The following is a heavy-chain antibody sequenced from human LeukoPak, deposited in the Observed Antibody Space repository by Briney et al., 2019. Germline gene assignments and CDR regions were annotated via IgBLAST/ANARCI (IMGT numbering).Heavy chain of an antibody. CDR1: GFAFGVHA. CDR2: IGSGADL. V-gene: IGHV3-23*01. D-gene: IGHD3-16*01. Sequence: GGPLRLSCVGSGFAFGVHAMSWVRQAPGKGPEWVATIGSGADLFYAESVKGRFTISRDDPRNTVWLQMNSLRAEDTALYYCAKDWTPHNRVYDCLDAGGQGTQVTVSS. CDR3: AKDWTPHNRVYDCLDA. J-gene: IGHJ5*02.